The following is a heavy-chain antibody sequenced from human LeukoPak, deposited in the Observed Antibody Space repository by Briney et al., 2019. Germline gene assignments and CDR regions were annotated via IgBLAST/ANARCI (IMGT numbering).Heavy chain of an antibody. J-gene: IGHJ4*02. CDR1: GYTFTSYY. D-gene: IGHD6-19*01. CDR2: INPYSGDT. CDR3: ARDCNWGTSGFSHVGYFDY. Sequence: GASVKVSCKASGYTFTSYYMHWVRQAPGQGLEWMGWINPYSGDTIYAQILQGRVTMTTDTSTSTAYMELRGLNSDDTAVYYCARDCNWGTSGFSHVGYFDYWGQGTLVTVSS. V-gene: IGHV1-18*04.